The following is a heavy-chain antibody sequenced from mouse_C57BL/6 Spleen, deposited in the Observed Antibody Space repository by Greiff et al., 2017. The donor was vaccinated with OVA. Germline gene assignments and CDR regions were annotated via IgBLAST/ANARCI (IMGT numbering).Heavy chain of an antibody. CDR1: GFTFSSYA. Sequence: EVQLVESGGGLVKPGGSLKLSCAASGFTFSSYAMSWVRQTPEKRLEWVATISDGGSYTYYPDNVKGRFTISRDNAKNNLYLQMSHLKSEDTAMYYCARDSYDGYYFDYWGQGTTLTVSS. CDR3: ARDSYDGYYFDY. V-gene: IGHV5-4*01. CDR2: ISDGGSYT. D-gene: IGHD2-12*01. J-gene: IGHJ2*01.